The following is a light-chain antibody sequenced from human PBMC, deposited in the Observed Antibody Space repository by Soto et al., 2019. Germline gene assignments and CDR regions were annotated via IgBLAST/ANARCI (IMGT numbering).Light chain of an antibody. Sequence: QSALTQPASVSGSPGQSITISCAGTRDDIGAYYYVSWYQQHPGNAPKLLVYEVTNRPSGVSDRFSGSKSGNTASLTISGLQAEDEADYYCNSYTNSXAVVFGGGTK. J-gene: IGLJ2*01. CDR2: EVT. CDR1: RDDIGAYYY. V-gene: IGLV2-14*01. CDR3: NSYTNSXAVV.